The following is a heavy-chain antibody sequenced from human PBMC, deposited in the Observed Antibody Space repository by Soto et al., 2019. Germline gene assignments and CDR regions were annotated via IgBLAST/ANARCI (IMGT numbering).Heavy chain of an antibody. CDR2: IYYSGST. J-gene: IGHJ4*02. CDR3: ARGLITGSQYSGGWYYFDS. CDR1: GFSISIRSHY. Sequence: SETLSLTCPVSGFSISIRSHYWGWIRQSPGRGLEWIGSIYYSGSTYYNPSLKSRVIISVHTSNSQFSLELSSVTAADTAVYYCARGLITGSQYSGGWYYFDSWGQGTQVTVSS. V-gene: IGHV4-39*07. D-gene: IGHD1-26*01.